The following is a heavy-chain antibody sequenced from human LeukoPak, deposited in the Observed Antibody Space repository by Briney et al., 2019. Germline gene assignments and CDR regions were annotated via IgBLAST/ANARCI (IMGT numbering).Heavy chain of an antibody. J-gene: IGHJ4*02. CDR2: IKYDGGEK. D-gene: IGHD4-11*01. CDR3: AFNNNFKY. Sequence: PGGSLRLSCGGSGLSFSGQWMNWVRQAPGQGLEWVANIKYDGGEKYYVDSVKGRFTISRDGAKNSLSLQMSNVRAEDTAVYYCAFNNNFKYWGQGTQVTVSS. V-gene: IGHV3-7*01. CDR1: GLSFSGQW.